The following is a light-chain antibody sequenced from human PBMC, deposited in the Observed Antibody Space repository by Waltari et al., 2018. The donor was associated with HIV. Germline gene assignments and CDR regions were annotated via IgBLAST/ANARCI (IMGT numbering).Light chain of an antibody. CDR2: RNN. CDR1: KSNGGNY. Sequence: QSVLNQPPSVSGTPGQRVNISCSGSKSNGGNYVLLYQQFPGTAPKLLIQRNNQRPSGVPDRFSGSKSGTSASLAISGLRSEDEADYYCAVWNDRLNAEVFGGGTKLTVL. V-gene: IGLV1-47*01. J-gene: IGLJ3*02. CDR3: AVWNDRLNAEV.